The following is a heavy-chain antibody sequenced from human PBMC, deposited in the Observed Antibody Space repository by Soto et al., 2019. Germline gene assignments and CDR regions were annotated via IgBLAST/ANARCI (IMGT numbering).Heavy chain of an antibody. V-gene: IGHV4-59*01. Sequence: PSETLSLTCTVSVGSISNYYWSWIRQPPGKGLEWIGYIYYSGSTNYNPSLKSRVTISVDTSKNQFSLKLSSVTAADTAVYYCARRYGTSMDVWGQGTTVTVSS. J-gene: IGHJ6*02. CDR3: ARRYGTSMDV. CDR2: IYYSGST. D-gene: IGHD5-18*01. CDR1: VGSISNYY.